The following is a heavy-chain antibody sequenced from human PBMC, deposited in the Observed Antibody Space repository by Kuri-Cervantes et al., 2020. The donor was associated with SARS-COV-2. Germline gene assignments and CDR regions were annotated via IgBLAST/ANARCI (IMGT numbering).Heavy chain of an antibody. CDR1: GYTFTNYD. CDR2: MNPNSGNR. V-gene: IGHV1-8*01. J-gene: IGHJ3*02. CDR3: ARDSSGSAFDI. D-gene: IGHD6-19*01. Sequence: ASVKVSCKASGYTFTNYDINWVRQATGQGPEWMGWMNPNSGNRGYAQKFQGRVTMTTDASISTAYMELGSLTFEDTAVYYCARDSSGSAFDIWGQGTMVTVSS.